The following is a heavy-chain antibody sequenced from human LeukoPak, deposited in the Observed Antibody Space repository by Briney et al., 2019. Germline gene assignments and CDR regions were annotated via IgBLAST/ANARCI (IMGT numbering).Heavy chain of an antibody. J-gene: IGHJ5*02. V-gene: IGHV4-59*08. CDR1: GGSISSYY. CDR2: IYYSGST. CDR3: ARRLYSSGWYAGRRGGNWFDP. D-gene: IGHD6-19*01. Sequence: SETLSLTCTVSGGSISSYYWSRIRQPPGKGLEWIGYIYYSGSTNYNPSLKSRVTISVDTSKNQFSLKLSSVTAADTAVYYCARRLYSSGWYAGRRGGNWFDPWGQGTLVTVSS.